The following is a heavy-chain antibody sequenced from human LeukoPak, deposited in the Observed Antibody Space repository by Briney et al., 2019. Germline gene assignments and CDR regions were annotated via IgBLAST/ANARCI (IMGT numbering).Heavy chain of an antibody. CDR1: GFTFSNAW. J-gene: IGHJ6*03. CDR3: ARTQGDYYYYYMDV. CDR2: ISSSGSTI. Sequence: GGSLRLSCVASGFTFSNAWMNWVRQAPGKGLEWVSYISSSGSTIYYADSVKGRFTISRDNAKNSLYLQMNSLRAEDTAVYYCARTQGDYYYYYMDVWGKGTTVTVSS. V-gene: IGHV3-11*04.